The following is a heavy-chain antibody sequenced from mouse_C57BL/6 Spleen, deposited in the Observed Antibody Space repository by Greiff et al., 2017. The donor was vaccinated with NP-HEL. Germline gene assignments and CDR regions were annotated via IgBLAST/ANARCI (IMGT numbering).Heavy chain of an antibody. D-gene: IGHD1-1*01. J-gene: IGHJ2*01. V-gene: IGHV1-69*01. CDR2: IDPSDSYT. Sequence: QVQLKQPGAELVMPGASVKLSCKASGYTFTSYWMHWVKQRPGQGLEWIGEIDPSDSYTNYNQKFKGKSTLTVDKSSSTAYMQLSSLTSEDSAVYYCARSPHYYGSSYDYFDYWGQGTTLTVSS. CDR3: ARSPHYYGSSYDYFDY. CDR1: GYTFTSYW.